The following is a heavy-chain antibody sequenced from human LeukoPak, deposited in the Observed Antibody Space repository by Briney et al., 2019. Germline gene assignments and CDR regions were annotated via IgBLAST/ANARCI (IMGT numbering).Heavy chain of an antibody. V-gene: IGHV4-39*01. CDR1: GGSISSSSYY. J-gene: IGHJ6*02. Sequence: SETLSLTCTVSGGSISSSSYYWGWIRQPPGTGLGWIGSIYYSGSTYYNPSLKSRVTISVDTSKNQFSLKLSSVTAADTAVYYCARHYYYGMDVWGQGTTVTVSS. CDR3: ARHYYYGMDV. CDR2: IYYSGST.